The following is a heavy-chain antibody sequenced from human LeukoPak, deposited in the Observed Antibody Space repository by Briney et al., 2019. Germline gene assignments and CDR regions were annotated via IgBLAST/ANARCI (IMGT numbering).Heavy chain of an antibody. J-gene: IGHJ4*02. CDR3: VAGGVMGFSFDY. D-gene: IGHD3-16*01. CDR1: GGTFSSYA. V-gene: IGHV1-69*04. CDR2: NIPILGIA. Sequence: ASVKVSCKASGGTFSSYAISWVRQAPGQGLEWMGRNIPILGIANYAQKFQGRVTITADKSTSTAYMELSSLRSEDTAVYYCVAGGVMGFSFDYWGQGTLVTVSS.